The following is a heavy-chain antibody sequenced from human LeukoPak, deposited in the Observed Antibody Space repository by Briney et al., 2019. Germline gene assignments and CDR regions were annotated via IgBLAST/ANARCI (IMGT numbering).Heavy chain of an antibody. CDR3: ARDRTKYCRSTSCPLDY. CDR1: GGSFSGYY. V-gene: IGHV4-4*07. Sequence: SETLSLTCAVYGGSFSGYYWSWIRQPAGKGLEWIGRIYTSGSTNYNPSLKSRVTMSVDTSKNQFSLKLSSVTAADTAVYYCARDRTKYCRSTSCPLDYWGQGTLVTVSS. CDR2: IYTSGST. D-gene: IGHD2-2*01. J-gene: IGHJ4*02.